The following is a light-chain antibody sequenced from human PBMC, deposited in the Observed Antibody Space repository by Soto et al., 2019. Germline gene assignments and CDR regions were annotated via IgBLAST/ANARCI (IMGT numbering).Light chain of an antibody. J-gene: IGKJ2*01. Sequence: EIVMRHSLATLYLCRRERATRSCMASQTIDNTLAWYQRKPGQAPRLLIYDASTRATGVPARFSGSGSGTDFTLTISSLQSEDFAVYYCQHYNDWPYTLGQGTKVDI. V-gene: IGKV3-15*01. CDR3: QHYNDWPYT. CDR1: QTIDNT. CDR2: DAS.